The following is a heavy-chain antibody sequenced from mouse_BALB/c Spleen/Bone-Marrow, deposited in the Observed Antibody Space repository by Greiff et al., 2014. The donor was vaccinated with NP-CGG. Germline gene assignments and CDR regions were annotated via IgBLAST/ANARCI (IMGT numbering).Heavy chain of an antibody. CDR1: GYAFSSYW. CDR3: AREDGSSPFAY. Sequence: VKLVESGAELVRPGSSVKISCKASGYAFSSYWMNWVKQRPGQGLEWIGQIYPGDGDTNYNGKFKGKATLTADKSSSTAYIQLSSLTSEDSAVYFCAREDGSSPFAYWGQGALVTVSA. D-gene: IGHD1-1*01. CDR2: IYPGDGDT. V-gene: IGHV1-80*01. J-gene: IGHJ3*01.